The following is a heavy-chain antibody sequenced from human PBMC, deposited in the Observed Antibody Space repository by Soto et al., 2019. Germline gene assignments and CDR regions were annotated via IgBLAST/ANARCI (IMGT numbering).Heavy chain of an antibody. D-gene: IGHD1-26*01. Sequence: EVHLVESGGGLVQTGGSLRLSCAIFESTVSRDWMNWVRQAPGKGLEWVAHINQDGSEKYYVDSVKGPCTISRDNAKKSLYLQMNSLRPADTAMYYCSGGVGDAFWGQGTLVTVSS. CDR2: INQDGSEK. CDR1: ESTVSRDW. J-gene: IGHJ4*02. CDR3: SGGVGDAF. V-gene: IGHV3-7*04.